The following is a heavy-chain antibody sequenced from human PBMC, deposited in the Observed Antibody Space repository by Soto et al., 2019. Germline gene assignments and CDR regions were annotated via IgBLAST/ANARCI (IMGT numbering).Heavy chain of an antibody. CDR1: GFTTSDYY. D-gene: IGHD3-10*01. J-gene: IGHJ6*02. Sequence: GGSLRLSCEASGFTTSDYYMSWIRQAPGKGLEWVSYISSVGTTTYYADSVKVRFSISRHNAKNSLYLQMNGLRAEDTAVYFCAKDQEGSGSHWLGYNYYGMDVWGQGTTVTGSS. CDR3: AKDQEGSGSHWLGYNYYGMDV. CDR2: ISSVGTTT. V-gene: IGHV3-11*01.